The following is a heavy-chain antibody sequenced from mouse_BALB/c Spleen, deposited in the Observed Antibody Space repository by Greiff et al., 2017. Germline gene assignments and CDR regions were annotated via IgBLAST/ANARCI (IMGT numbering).Heavy chain of an antibody. J-gene: IGHJ2*01. CDR1: GYTFTDYN. V-gene: IGHV1S29*02. CDR2: IYPYNGGT. D-gene: IGHD2-10*02. CDR3: ARGGYGNPFDY. Sequence: EVQLQESGPELVKPGASVKISCKASGYTFTDYNMHWVKQSHGKSLEWIGYIYPYNGGTGYNQKFKSKATLTVDNSSSTAYMELRSLTSEDSAVYYCARGGYGNPFDYWGQGTTLTVSS.